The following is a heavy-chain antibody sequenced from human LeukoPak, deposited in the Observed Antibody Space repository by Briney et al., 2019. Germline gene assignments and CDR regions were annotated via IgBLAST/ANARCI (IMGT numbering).Heavy chain of an antibody. D-gene: IGHD1-14*01. CDR2: ISAYNSNT. V-gene: IGHV1-18*01. CDR3: ARDRAYSTGQNYYMDV. Sequence: ASVKVSCKASGYTFTSYGISWVRQAPGQGLEWMGWISAYNSNTNYAQKLQGRVTMTTDTSTSTAYMELRSLRSDDTAVYYCARDRAYSTGQNYYMDVWGKGTTVTISS. CDR1: GYTFTSYG. J-gene: IGHJ6*03.